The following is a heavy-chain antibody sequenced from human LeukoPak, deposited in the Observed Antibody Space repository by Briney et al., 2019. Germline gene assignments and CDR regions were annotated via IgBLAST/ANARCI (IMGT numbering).Heavy chain of an antibody. J-gene: IGHJ4*02. D-gene: IGHD3-10*01. CDR2: IYYSGST. V-gene: IGHV4-59*08. CDR3: ARQTGSGLFTLP. CDR1: VGSISRYY. Sequence: SETLSLTCTVSVGSISRYYRSWIPEPPGKGLEWIGYIYYSGSTNYNPSLKSRDTISVDTAKNQFSLKLTSVTAADTAVYYCARQTGSGLFTLPGGQGTLVTVSS.